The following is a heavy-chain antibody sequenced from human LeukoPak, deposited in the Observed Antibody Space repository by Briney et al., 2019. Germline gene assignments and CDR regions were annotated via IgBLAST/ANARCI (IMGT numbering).Heavy chain of an antibody. CDR1: GFTFSTSD. V-gene: IGHV3-13*01. J-gene: IGHJ3*02. D-gene: IGHD3-22*01. CDR2: IGTGGDT. Sequence: PGGSLRLSCAASGFTFSTSDMHWVRQVTGKGLEWVSAIGTGGDTYYPGSVKGRFTNSRDNSKNTLYLQMNSLRAEDTAVYYCAKAHTAYYYYDSSGYPSAFDIWGQGTMVTVSS. CDR3: AKAHTAYYYYDSSGYPSAFDI.